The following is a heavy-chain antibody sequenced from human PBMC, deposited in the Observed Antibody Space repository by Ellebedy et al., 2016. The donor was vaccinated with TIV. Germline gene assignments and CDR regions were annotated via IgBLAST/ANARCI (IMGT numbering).Heavy chain of an antibody. CDR2: ISYDGSNK. CDR1: GFTFSSYG. D-gene: IGHD6-13*01. J-gene: IGHJ5*02. Sequence: GESLKISCAASGFTFSSYGMHWVRQAPGKGLEWVAVISYDGSNKYYADSVKGRFTISRDNSKNTLYLQMNSLRPEDTAVYYCATDGEYSSSWYFRFDPWGQGTLVTVSS. CDR3: ATDGEYSSSWYFRFDP. V-gene: IGHV3-30*19.